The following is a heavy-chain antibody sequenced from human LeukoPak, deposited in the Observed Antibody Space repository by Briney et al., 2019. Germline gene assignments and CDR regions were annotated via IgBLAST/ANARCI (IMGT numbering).Heavy chain of an antibody. V-gene: IGHV4-39*01. D-gene: IGHD2-15*01. CDR3: ARHLVAATTYFDY. J-gene: IGHJ4*02. Sequence: SETLSLTCTVSGGSISSSSYYWGWIRQPPGKGLEWIGSIYYSGSTYYNPSLKSRVTISVDTSKNQFSLKLSSVTAADTAVYYCARHLVAATTYFDYWGQGTLVTVSS. CDR1: GGSISSSSYY. CDR2: IYYSGST.